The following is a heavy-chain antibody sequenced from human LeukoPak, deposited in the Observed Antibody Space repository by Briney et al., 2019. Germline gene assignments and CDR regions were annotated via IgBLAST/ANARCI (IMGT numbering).Heavy chain of an antibody. Sequence: GGSLRLSCAASGFTFSSYAMSWVRQAPGKGLEWVSVISGSGGSTYYADSVKGRFTISRDDSKNTLYLQMNSLRAEDTAVYYCAKDPIVVVPAARGFDYWGQGTLVTVSS. J-gene: IGHJ4*02. V-gene: IGHV3-23*01. CDR2: ISGSGGST. D-gene: IGHD2-2*01. CDR3: AKDPIVVVPAARGFDY. CDR1: GFTFSSYA.